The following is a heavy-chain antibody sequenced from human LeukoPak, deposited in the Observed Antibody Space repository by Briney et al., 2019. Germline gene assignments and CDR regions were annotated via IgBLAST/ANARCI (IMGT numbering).Heavy chain of an antibody. J-gene: IGHJ1*01. Sequence: GGPLRLSCAASGFTFSRYSMHWLRQATGKGLEWVAVISYDGSNKYYADYVKGRFTISRDNSKNTLYLQMNSLRAEDTAVDYCARSSGSYSHEVFQHWGQGTLVTVSS. CDR2: ISYDGSNK. CDR3: ARSSGSYSHEVFQH. D-gene: IGHD1-26*01. CDR1: GFTFSRYS. V-gene: IGHV3-30*01.